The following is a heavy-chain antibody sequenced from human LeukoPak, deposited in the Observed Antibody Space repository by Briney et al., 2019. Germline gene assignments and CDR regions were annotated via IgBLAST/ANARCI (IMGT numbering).Heavy chain of an antibody. V-gene: IGHV3-33*01. J-gene: IGHJ4*02. CDR3: GRFGSGWANEL. D-gene: IGHD6-19*01. Sequence: GRSLRLSCAASGFTFSSYGILWVRQAPGKGLEWVAVIWYDGSNKYYADSVKGRFTISRDQSKNTVYLQMNSLRADDTAVYYCGRFGSGWANELWGPGTLVNGSS. CDR1: GFTFSSYG. CDR2: IWYDGSNK.